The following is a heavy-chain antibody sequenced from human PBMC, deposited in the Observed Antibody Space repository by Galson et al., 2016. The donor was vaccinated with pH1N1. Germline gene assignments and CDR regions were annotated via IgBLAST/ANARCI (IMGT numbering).Heavy chain of an antibody. J-gene: IGHJ3*02. D-gene: IGHD4-17*01. Sequence: QSGAEVKKPGESLKISCKGSGYRFSSSWIGCVRQMPGKALEWMGIIHLGGSHIRYSPSFQGQVTISGDKTINIVSLQWSSLKDSDTAMYYCARQTDYGDYRGDSFDILGQGTMVTVSS. CDR3: ARQTDYGDYRGDSFDI. CDR1: GYRFSSSW. CDR2: IHLGGSHI. V-gene: IGHV5-51*01.